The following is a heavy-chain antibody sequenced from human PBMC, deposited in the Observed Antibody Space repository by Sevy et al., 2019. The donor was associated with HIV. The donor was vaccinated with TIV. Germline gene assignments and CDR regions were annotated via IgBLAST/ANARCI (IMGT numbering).Heavy chain of an antibody. Sequence: GGSLRLSCAASGFTFSGSAMHWVRQASGKGLEWVGRIRSKANSYATAYAASVKGRFTISRDDSKNTAYLQMNSLRTEDTAMYYCTRHLKGAAGTDYYYYGMDVWGQGTTVTVSS. CDR1: GFTFSGSA. CDR3: TRHLKGAAGTDYYYYGMDV. D-gene: IGHD6-13*01. J-gene: IGHJ6*02. V-gene: IGHV3-73*01. CDR2: IRSKANSYAT.